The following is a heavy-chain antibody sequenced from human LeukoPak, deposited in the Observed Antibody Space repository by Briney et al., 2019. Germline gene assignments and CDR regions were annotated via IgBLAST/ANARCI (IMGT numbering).Heavy chain of an antibody. D-gene: IGHD2-15*01. J-gene: IGHJ4*02. V-gene: IGHV1-69*05. CDR1: GGTFSSYA. Sequence: GASVKVSCKASGGTFSSYAISWVQQAPGQGLEWMGRIIPIFGTANYAQKFQGRVTITTDESTSTAYTELSSLRSEDTAVYYCARDVWGHCSGGSCYQRHYDYWGQGTLVTVSS. CDR2: IIPIFGTA. CDR3: ARDVWGHCSGGSCYQRHYDY.